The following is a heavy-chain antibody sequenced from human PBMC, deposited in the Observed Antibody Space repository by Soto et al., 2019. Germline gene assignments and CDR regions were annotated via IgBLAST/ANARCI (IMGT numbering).Heavy chain of an antibody. D-gene: IGHD3-16*01. J-gene: IGHJ3*01. Sequence: EVQLVESGGGLVKPGGSLRLTCAPSGFSFNNAWMSWVRQAPGKGLEWVGRIKSNTDGGTTDYVAPVKGRFTISRDDSKNTLYLQMNSLKTEDTAVYYCTTMRGGGGAFDLWGPGTMVTVSS. CDR2: IKSNTDGGTT. CDR3: TTMRGGGGAFDL. V-gene: IGHV3-15*01. CDR1: GFSFNNAW.